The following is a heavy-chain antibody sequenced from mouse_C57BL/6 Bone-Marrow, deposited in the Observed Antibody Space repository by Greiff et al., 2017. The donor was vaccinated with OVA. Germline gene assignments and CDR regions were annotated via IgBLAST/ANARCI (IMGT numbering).Heavy chain of an antibody. CDR2: ISSGSSTI. Sequence: EVMLVESGGGLVKPGGSLKLSCAASGFTFSDYGMHWVRQAPEKGLEWVAYISSGSSTIYYADTVKGRFTISRDNAKNTLFLQMTSLRSEATAMYYCARDYGSSYNYFDYWGQGTTLTVSS. V-gene: IGHV5-17*01. CDR3: ARDYGSSYNYFDY. D-gene: IGHD1-1*01. CDR1: GFTFSDYG. J-gene: IGHJ2*01.